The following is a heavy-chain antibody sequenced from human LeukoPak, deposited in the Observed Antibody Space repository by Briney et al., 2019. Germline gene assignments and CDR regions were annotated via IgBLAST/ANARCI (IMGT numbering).Heavy chain of an antibody. V-gene: IGHV3-33*01. J-gene: IGHJ4*02. CDR1: GFTFSSYG. D-gene: IGHD1-26*01. Sequence: GGSLRLSCAACGFTFSSYGMLWVRQAPGKGLEGVAVICYDGSNKYYADSVKGRFTISRDNSKSTLYLQMNSVRAEDTAVYYCARANGGSYYQGDFDYWGQGTLVTVSS. CDR2: ICYDGSNK. CDR3: ARANGGSYYQGDFDY.